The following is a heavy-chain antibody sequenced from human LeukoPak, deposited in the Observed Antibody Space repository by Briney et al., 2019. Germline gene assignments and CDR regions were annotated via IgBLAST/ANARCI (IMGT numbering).Heavy chain of an antibody. D-gene: IGHD3-22*01. V-gene: IGHV3-23*01. J-gene: IGHJ4*02. CDR2: ISGSGGST. CDR3: AKVSIHYYDSSGFDY. Sequence: GGSLRLSCAASVFTFSSYAMSWARQAPGKGLEWVSAISGSGGSTYYADSVKGRFTISRDNSKNTLYLQMNSLRAEDTAVDYCAKVSIHYYDSSGFDYWGQGTLVTVSS. CDR1: VFTFSSYA.